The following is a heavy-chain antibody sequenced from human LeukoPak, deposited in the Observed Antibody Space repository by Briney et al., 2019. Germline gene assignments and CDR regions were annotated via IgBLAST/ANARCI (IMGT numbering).Heavy chain of an antibody. CDR2: INHTGST. Sequence: PSETLSLTCAVYGGSFSGFYWSWIRQPPGKGLEWIGEINHTGSTNYNPSLKSRVTISVDTSKNQFSLKLTSVTAADTAVYYCARHQGVVDLWGRGSLVTVSS. J-gene: IGHJ2*01. CDR3: ARHQGVVDL. D-gene: IGHD3-3*01. V-gene: IGHV4-34*01. CDR1: GGSFSGFY.